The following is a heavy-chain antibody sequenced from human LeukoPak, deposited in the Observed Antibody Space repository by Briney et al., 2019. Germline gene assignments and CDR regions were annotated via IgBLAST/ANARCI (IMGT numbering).Heavy chain of an antibody. Sequence: TLSLTCTVSSGSVNSYYWSWIRQPPGKALEWLALIYWDDDKRYSPSLKSRLTITKDTSKNQVVLTMTNMDPVDTATYYCALIRGGFDYWGQGTLVTVSS. CDR3: ALIRGGFDY. J-gene: IGHJ4*02. CDR2: IYWDDDK. D-gene: IGHD2-15*01. CDR1: SGSVNSYYW. V-gene: IGHV2-5*08.